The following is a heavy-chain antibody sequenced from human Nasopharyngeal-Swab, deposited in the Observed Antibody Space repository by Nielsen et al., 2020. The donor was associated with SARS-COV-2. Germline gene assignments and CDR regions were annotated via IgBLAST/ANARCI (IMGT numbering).Heavy chain of an antibody. CDR3: ARALRTFGGVIVNFDY. V-gene: IGHV4-31*03. Sequence: SETLSLTCTVSGGSISSGSYYWSWIRQHPGKGLEWIGYIYYSGSTYYNPSLKSRVTISVDTSKNQFSLKLSSVTAADTAVYYCARALRTFGGVIVNFDYWGQGTLVTVSS. J-gene: IGHJ4*02. D-gene: IGHD3-16*02. CDR2: IYYSGST. CDR1: GGSISSGSYY.